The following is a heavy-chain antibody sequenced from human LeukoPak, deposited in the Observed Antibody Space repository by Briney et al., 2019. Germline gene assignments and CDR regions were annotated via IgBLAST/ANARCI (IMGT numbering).Heavy chain of an antibody. CDR1: GGSISSSSNY. V-gene: IGHV4-39*07. CDR2: IYYSGST. J-gene: IGHJ4*02. Sequence: SETLSLTCTVSGGSISSSSNYWGWIRQPPGKGLEWIGSIYYSGSTYYNPSLKSRVTISVDTSKNQFSLKLSSVTAADTAVYFCARVAAGPLDSWGQGTLVTVSS. D-gene: IGHD6-19*01. CDR3: ARVAAGPLDS.